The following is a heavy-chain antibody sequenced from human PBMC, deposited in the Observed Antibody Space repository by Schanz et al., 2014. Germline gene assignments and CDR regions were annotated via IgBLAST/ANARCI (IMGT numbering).Heavy chain of an antibody. D-gene: IGHD2-15*01. Sequence: QLVGSGGGLIQPGGSLRLSCTASGFAFSSYSMNWVRQAPGKGLEWVSGISGGGGTRNYADSVKGRFTVFRDNSKSTLYLQMNSLRAEDTAVYYCAKARRKSNCSGGRCFHYSYYGMDVWGQGTTVTVSS. CDR2: ISGGGGTR. CDR1: GFAFSSYS. CDR3: AKARRKSNCSGGRCFHYSYYGMDV. J-gene: IGHJ6*02. V-gene: IGHV3-23*04.